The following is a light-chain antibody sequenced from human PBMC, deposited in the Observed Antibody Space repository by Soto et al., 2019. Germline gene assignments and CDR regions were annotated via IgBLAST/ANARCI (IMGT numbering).Light chain of an antibody. Sequence: EIVMTQSPATLSVSPGERATLSCRASQSVGSSFLAWYQQKPGQAPRLLIYGASSRATGIPDRFSVSGSGTDFTLTISRLEPEDFAVYYCQQYGISRPITFGQGTRLEIK. J-gene: IGKJ5*01. V-gene: IGKV3-20*01. CDR1: QSVGSSF. CDR2: GAS. CDR3: QQYGISRPIT.